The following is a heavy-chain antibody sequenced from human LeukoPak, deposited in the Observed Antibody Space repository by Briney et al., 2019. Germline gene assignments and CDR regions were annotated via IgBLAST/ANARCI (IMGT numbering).Heavy chain of an antibody. CDR1: GFTFSSYG. Sequence: PGRSLRLSCAASGFTFSSYGMHWVRQAPGKGLEWVAVISYDGSNKYYADFVKGRFTISRDNSKNTLYLQMNSLRAEDTAVYYCAKSRVSSGWYVDYWGQGTLVTVSS. D-gene: IGHD6-19*01. CDR3: AKSRVSSGWYVDY. J-gene: IGHJ4*02. V-gene: IGHV3-30*18. CDR2: ISYDGSNK.